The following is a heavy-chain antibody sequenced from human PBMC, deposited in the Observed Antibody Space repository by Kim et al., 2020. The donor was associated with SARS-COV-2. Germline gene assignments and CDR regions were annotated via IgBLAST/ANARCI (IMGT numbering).Heavy chain of an antibody. J-gene: IGHJ4*02. CDR2: T. Sequence: TYSADPVKGQFTISRDNYKTTLYLQMPSLRAEDTAVYYCTKDLGFDYWGQGTLVTVSS. V-gene: IGHV3-23*01. CDR3: TKDLGFDY.